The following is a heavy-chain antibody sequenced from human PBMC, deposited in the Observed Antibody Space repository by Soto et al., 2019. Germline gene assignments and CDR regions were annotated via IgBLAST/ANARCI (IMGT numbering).Heavy chain of an antibody. J-gene: IGHJ6*04. CDR3: ARGFNYDGSANPAPAA. CDR2: IYSSGNT. V-gene: IGHV4-39*02. CDR1: GGSSISTSYY. D-gene: IGHD3-10*01. Sequence: PSETLSLTCTVSGGSSISTSYYWGWIRQAPGKGLEWIGSIYSSGNTYYNPSLKSRVTISVDTSKSHLSLKLSSVTAADTAVYYCARGFNYDGSANPAPAAWGKETTVTLSS.